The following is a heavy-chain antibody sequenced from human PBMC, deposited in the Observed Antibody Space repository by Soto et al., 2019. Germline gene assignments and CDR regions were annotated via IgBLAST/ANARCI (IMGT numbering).Heavy chain of an antibody. D-gene: IGHD6-13*01. CDR3: ASIVAAAGHYYYGMDV. Sequence: SVTVSCKASGGTFSSYAISWVRQAPGQGLEWMGGIIPIFGTANYAQKFQGRVTITADESTSTAYMELSSLRSEDTAVYYCASIVAAAGHYYYGMDVWGQGTTVTVSS. CDR1: GGTFSSYA. J-gene: IGHJ6*02. V-gene: IGHV1-69*13. CDR2: IIPIFGTA.